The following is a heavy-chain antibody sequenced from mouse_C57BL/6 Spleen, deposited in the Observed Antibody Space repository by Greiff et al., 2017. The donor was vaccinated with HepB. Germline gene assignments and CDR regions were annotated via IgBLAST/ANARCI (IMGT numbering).Heavy chain of an antibody. CDR1: GYTFTSYW. CDR2: IYPGSGST. CDR3: ARERITTVVEDY. D-gene: IGHD1-1*01. V-gene: IGHV1-55*01. Sequence: VQLQQPGAELVKPGASVKMSCKASGYTFTSYWLTWVKQRPGQGLEWIGDIYPGSGSTNYNEKFKSKATLTVDTSSSTAYMQLSSLTSEDSAVYYCARERITTVVEDYWGQGTTLTVSS. J-gene: IGHJ2*01.